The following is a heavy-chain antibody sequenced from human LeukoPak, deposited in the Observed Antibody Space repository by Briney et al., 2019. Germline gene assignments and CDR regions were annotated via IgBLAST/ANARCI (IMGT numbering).Heavy chain of an antibody. CDR1: GYTFTGYY. CDR3: ARDRSTLLWFGELTEYYFDY. D-gene: IGHD3-10*01. J-gene: IGHJ4*02. CDR2: INPNSGGT. Sequence: ASVKVSCKASGYTFTGYYMHWVRQAPGQGLEWMGWINPNSGGTNYAQKFQGWVTMTRDTSISTAYMELSRLRSDDTAVYYCARDRSTLLWFGELTEYYFDYWGQGTLVTVSS. V-gene: IGHV1-2*04.